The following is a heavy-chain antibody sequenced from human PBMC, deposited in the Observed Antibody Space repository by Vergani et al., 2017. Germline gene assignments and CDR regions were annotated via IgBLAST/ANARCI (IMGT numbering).Heavy chain of an antibody. D-gene: IGHD3-10*01. J-gene: IGHJ6*03. V-gene: IGHV3-30*18. CDR3: AKACSVTSGSLQYNFYMDV. Sequence: QVQLAESGGGRVKPGRSLRLSCAASGFSFSSHAIHWVRQAPGKGLEWVAVISNDGSKKYYADSVNGRFTISRDNSNNTLDLQMKSLRTQDTAVYYCAKACSVTSGSLQYNFYMDVWGKGTTVTVS. CDR2: ISNDGSKK. CDR1: GFSFSSHA.